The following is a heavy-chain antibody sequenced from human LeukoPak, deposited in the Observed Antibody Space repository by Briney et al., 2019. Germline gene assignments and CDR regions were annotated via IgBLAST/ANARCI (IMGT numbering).Heavy chain of an antibody. CDR1: GFTFTDYA. J-gene: IGHJ4*02. D-gene: IGHD3-22*01. V-gene: IGHV3-23*01. CDR2: ISDNGGEI. Sequence: PGGSLRLSCAASGFTFTDYAMSWVRQAPEKGLEWISTISDNGGEIYYADSVKGRFAISRDNSKNTLFLQMNSLRAEDSAVYYCATDRERDPSVYYLVGGQGTLITVSS. CDR3: ATDRERDPSVYYLV.